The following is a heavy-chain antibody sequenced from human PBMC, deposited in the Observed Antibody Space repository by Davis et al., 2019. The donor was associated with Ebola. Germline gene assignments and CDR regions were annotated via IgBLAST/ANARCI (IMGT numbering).Heavy chain of an antibody. CDR2: ISSSSSYI. D-gene: IGHD3-9*01. CDR1: GFTFSSYS. V-gene: IGHV3-21*01. J-gene: IGHJ6*02. CDR3: ASVFSRVKEGNYYYYYGMDV. Sequence: GGSLRLSCAASGFTFSSYSMNRVRQAPGKGLEWVSSISSSSSYIYYADSVKGRFTISRDNAKNSLYLQMNSLRAEDTAVYYCASVFSRVKEGNYYYYYGMDVWGQGTTVTVSS.